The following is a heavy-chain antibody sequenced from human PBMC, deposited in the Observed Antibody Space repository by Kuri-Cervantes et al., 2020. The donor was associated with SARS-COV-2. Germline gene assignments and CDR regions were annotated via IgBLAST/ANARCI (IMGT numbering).Heavy chain of an antibody. CDR1: GFTFNNFA. Sequence: GESLKISCGASGFTFNNFAMSWVRQAPGKGLEWVAYISESGATIYYADSVKGRFTISRDFAKNSLSLQMSSLGVEDTALYYCVGAYRQPWTIIFESWGQGTQVTVSS. D-gene: IGHD3-16*01. J-gene: IGHJ4*02. V-gene: IGHV3-48*03. CDR3: VGAYRQPWTIIFES. CDR2: ISESGATI.